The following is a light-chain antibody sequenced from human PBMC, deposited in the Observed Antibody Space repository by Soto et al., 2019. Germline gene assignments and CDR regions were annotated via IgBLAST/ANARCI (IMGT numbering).Light chain of an antibody. V-gene: IGKV3-11*01. J-gene: IGKJ4*01. CDR3: QQRTDWPPLT. CDR2: DAS. Sequence: EIVLTQSPATLSLSPGDTATLSWRASQNINNYLAWYQQKPGQAPRLLIYDASNRATGIPQRFSGRGSGTDFTLTISSLEPEDFAVYYCQQRTDWPPLTFGGGTNVEVK. CDR1: QNINNY.